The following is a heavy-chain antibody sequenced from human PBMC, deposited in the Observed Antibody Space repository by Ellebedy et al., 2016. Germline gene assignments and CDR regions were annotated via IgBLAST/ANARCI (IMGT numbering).Heavy chain of an antibody. CDR3: ARASFQEYRSTWSYYYGMDL. CDR2: INPSGGST. CDR1: GYTFTTYF. D-gene: IGHD6-13*01. V-gene: IGHV1-46*04. Sequence: ASVKVSCKASGYTFTTYFMHWVRQAPGQGLEWMGIINPSGGSTSYAQKLQGRVTMTRDTSTSTVYMELSSLRSDDTAVYCCARASFQEYRSTWSYYYGMDLWGQGTTVTVSS. J-gene: IGHJ6*02.